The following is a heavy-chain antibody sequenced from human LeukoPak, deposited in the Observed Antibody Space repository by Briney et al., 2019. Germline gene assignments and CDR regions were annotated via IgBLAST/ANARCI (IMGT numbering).Heavy chain of an antibody. CDR2: INPSGGST. CDR3: ARDTDFGVVKGSFDY. D-gene: IGHD3-3*01. V-gene: IGHV1-46*01. Sequence: GASVKVSCKASGYTLTSYYMHWVRQAPGQELEWMGIINPSGGSTSYAQKFQGRVTMTRDTSTSTVYMELSSLRSEDTAVYYCARDTDFGVVKGSFDYWGQGTLVTVSS. CDR1: GYTLTSYY. J-gene: IGHJ4*02.